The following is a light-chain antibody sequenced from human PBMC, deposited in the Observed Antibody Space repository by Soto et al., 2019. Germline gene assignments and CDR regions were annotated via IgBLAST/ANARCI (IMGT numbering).Light chain of an antibody. J-gene: IGLJ2*01. CDR3: SSDTSSSTVV. V-gene: IGLV2-14*03. CDR2: DVS. CDR1: SSDVGGYNY. Sequence: QSALTQPASVSGSPGQSITISCTGTSSDVGGYNYVCWYQHHPGKAPNLMIYDVSKRPSGVSNRFSGSKSGNTASLTISGLHAEDEADYYCSSDTSSSTVVFGGGTKLTVL.